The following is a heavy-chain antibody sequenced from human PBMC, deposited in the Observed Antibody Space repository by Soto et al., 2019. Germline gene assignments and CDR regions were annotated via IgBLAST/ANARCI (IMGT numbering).Heavy chain of an antibody. CDR1: GGSISSSSYY. CDR3: AKDRHYPRDYFHY. V-gene: IGHV4-39*02. D-gene: IGHD3-10*01. CDR2: IYYSGST. Sequence: SETLSLTCTVSGGSISSSSYYWGWIRQPPGKGLEWIGSIYYSGSTYYNPSLKSRVTISVDTSKNQFSLKLSSVTAADTAVYYCAKDRHYPRDYFHYWGQGTLVTVSS. J-gene: IGHJ4*02.